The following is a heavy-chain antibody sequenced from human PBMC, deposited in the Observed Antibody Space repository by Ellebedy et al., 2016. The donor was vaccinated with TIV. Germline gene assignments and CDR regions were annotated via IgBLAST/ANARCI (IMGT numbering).Heavy chain of an antibody. J-gene: IGHJ4*02. CDR1: GFTFNDYY. D-gene: IGHD5-12*01. CDR2: ISRSGDYA. V-gene: IGHV3-11*06. CDR3: ARETGYSPF. Sequence: GESLKISCAASGFTFNDYYMSWIRQAPGRGLEWVSYISRSGDYAYYADSVKGRFTISRDNAKKSLYLQMNSLRAEDTAIYYCARETGYSPFWGQGTLVTVSS.